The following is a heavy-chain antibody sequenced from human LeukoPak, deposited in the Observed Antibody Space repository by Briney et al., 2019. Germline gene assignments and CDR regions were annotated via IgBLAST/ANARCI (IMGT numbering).Heavy chain of an antibody. J-gene: IGHJ4*02. V-gene: IGHV4-30-2*01. CDR1: GGSISSGGYY. D-gene: IGHD3-3*01. CDR2: IYHSGST. CDR3: ASFTIFGVDY. Sequence: SETLSLTCTVSGGSISSGGYYWSWIRQPPGKGLEWIGYIYHSGSTYYNPSLKSRVTISVDRSKNQFSLKLSSVTAADTAVYYCASFTIFGVDYWGQGTLVTVSS.